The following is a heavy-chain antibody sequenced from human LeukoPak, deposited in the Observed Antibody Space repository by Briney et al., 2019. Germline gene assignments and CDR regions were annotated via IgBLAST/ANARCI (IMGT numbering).Heavy chain of an antibody. V-gene: IGHV3-23*01. CDR1: GFTFSSYA. J-gene: IGHJ6*02. CDR2: ISGSGGST. Sequence: GGSLRLSCAASGFTFSSYAMSWVRQAPGKGLEWVSTISGSGGSTYYADSVKGRFTISRDNSKNTLHLQMNSLRAEDTAVYYCAKGGSNWPNDYGMDVWGQGTTVTVSS. D-gene: IGHD6-13*01. CDR3: AKGGSNWPNDYGMDV.